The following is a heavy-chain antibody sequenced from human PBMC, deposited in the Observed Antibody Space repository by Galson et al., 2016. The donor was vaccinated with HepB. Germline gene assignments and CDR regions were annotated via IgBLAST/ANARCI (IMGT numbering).Heavy chain of an antibody. CDR2: ISGRGGST. D-gene: IGHD3-22*01. CDR1: GFTFSSYA. J-gene: IGHJ6*02. V-gene: IGHV3-23*01. CDR3: AKNSSAYYYVSFYYYAMDV. Sequence: SLRLSCAASGFTFSSYAMNWVRQAPGKGLEWVSSISGRGGSTYYADSVKGRFTISRDNSKNTLYLQMNSLRAEDTALYYCAKNSSAYYYVSFYYYAMDVWGQGTTVTVSS.